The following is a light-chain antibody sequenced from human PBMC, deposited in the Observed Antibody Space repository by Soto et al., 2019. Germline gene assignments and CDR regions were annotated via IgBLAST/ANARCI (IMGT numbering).Light chain of an antibody. V-gene: IGLV2-14*03. CDR3: SSYTTISTYV. CDR2: DVR. J-gene: IGLJ1*01. CDR1: SSDVGGYNY. Sequence: QSALTQPASVSGSPGQSITISCTGTSSDVGGYNYVSWYQQHPGKAPKLMIYDVRNRPSGVSNRCSGSKSVNTASLTISGLQAEDEADYYCSSYTTISTYVFGTGTKVTVL.